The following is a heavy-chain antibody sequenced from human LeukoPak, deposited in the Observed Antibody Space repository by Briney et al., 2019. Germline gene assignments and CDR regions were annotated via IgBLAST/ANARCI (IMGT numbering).Heavy chain of an antibody. CDR3: ARQVVAAATSWFDP. V-gene: IGHV4-59*01. CDR1: GGSISSYY. D-gene: IGHD2-15*01. CDR2: IYYSGST. Sequence: KPSETLSLTCTVSGGSISSYYWSWIRQPPGKGLEWNGYIYYSGSTNYNPSLKSRVTISVDTSKNQFSLKLSSVTAADTAVYYCARQVVAAATSWFDPWGQGTLVTVSS. J-gene: IGHJ5*02.